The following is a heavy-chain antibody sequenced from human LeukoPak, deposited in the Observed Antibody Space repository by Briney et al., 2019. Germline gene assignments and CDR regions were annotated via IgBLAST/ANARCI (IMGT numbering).Heavy chain of an antibody. D-gene: IGHD6-19*01. V-gene: IGHV3-74*01. CDR2: IFSDATST. CDR3: ARVLPNSGRYFDY. J-gene: IGHJ4*02. CDR1: GFTFSSYW. Sequence: GGSLRLSCAASGFTFSSYWMHWVRQAPGKGLVWVSRIFSDATSTNYADSVKGRFTISRDNAKNTLYLQMNSLRADDTAVYYCARVLPNSGRYFDYWGQGTLVTVSS.